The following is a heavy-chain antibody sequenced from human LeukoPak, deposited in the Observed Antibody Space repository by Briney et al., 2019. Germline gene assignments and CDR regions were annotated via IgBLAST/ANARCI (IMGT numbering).Heavy chain of an antibody. J-gene: IGHJ3*02. Sequence: PSETLSLTCTVSGGSLSSHFWSWIRLPPGKGLEWIGYLSKSGNTNYSPSLKSRVTIFGDTSKNQFFLKLSSVTAADTAVYYCARARYVNSFYAFDIWGQGTLVTVSS. CDR1: GGSLSSHF. CDR2: LSKSGNT. CDR3: ARARYVNSFYAFDI. V-gene: IGHV4-59*11. D-gene: IGHD3-9*01.